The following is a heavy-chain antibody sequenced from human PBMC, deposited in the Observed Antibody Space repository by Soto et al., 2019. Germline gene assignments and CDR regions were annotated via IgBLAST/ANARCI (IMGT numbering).Heavy chain of an antibody. V-gene: IGHV1-2*02. CDR2: INPNSGDT. D-gene: IGHD2-15*01. J-gene: IGHJ4*02. CDR3: ARAAETSANSEGDY. Sequence: QVQLVQSGAEVKKPGASVKVSCKASGYTFTGYYMHWVRQAPGQGLEWMGWINPNSGDTNYAQNFQGRVTMTRDTSINTAYMELSRLRSDDTAVYYCARAAETSANSEGDYWGQGTLVTVSS. CDR1: GYTFTGYY.